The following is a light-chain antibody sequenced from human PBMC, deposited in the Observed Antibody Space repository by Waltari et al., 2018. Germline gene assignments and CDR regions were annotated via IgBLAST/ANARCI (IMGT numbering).Light chain of an antibody. CDR3: MIWHXSAHVA. J-gene: IGLJ2*01. CDR2: YKSDSDK. Sequence: QAVLTXPSSRSASPGASVSLTCTLRXDINVGSYRIYWYQQKPGSPPQYLLRYKSDSDKHQGSGVPSRFSGSNDASANAGILLISGLQSEDEADYYCMIWHXSAHVAFGGGTKLTLL. V-gene: IGLV5-45*02. CDR1: XDINVGSYR.